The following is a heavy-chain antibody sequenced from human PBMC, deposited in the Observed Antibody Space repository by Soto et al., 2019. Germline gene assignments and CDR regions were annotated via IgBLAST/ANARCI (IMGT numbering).Heavy chain of an antibody. CDR3: ARPLWRDDYNWGYFDL. V-gene: IGHV3-30-3*01. J-gene: IGHJ2*01. Sequence: QVQLVESGGGVVQPGRSLRLSCAASGFTFSSYAMHWVRQAPGKGLEWVAVISYDGSNKYYADSVKGRFTIPRDNSKNTLYLQMNSVRAEETAVYYCARPLWRDDYNWGYFDLWGRGTLVTVSS. D-gene: IGHD4-4*01. CDR1: GFTFSSYA. CDR2: ISYDGSNK.